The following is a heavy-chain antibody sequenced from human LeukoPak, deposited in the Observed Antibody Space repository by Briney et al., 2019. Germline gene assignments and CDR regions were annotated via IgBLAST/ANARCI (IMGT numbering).Heavy chain of an antibody. CDR2: TSKDGSDT. Sequence: GGSLRLSCAVSGFTFTDSWMHWVRQAPGKGPEWLSRTSKDGSDTVYADSAKGRFTASRDNAKNTIYLELTNLRPDDTALYYCARGGYSGSYYRFSWGRETLVTVAS. V-gene: IGHV3-74*01. D-gene: IGHD6-25*01. CDR1: GFTFTDSW. J-gene: IGHJ4*02. CDR3: ARGGYSGSYYRFS.